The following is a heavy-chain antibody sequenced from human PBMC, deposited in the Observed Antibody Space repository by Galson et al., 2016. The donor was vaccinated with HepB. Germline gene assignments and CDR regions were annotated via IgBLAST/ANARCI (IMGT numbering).Heavy chain of an antibody. D-gene: IGHD2-2*01. CDR2: IYPGDSVP. J-gene: IGHJ6*03. Sequence: QSGAEVKKPGDSLKISCKGSGYDFTRYWIGWVRQMPGKGLELMGIIYPGDSVPRYSPSFQGQVTISGHKSISAAYLQWNSLKASDTAMYYCAAIGYCSSTSCLGGYYYYMDVWGKGTTVTVSS. V-gene: IGHV5-51*01. CDR1: GYDFTRYW. CDR3: AAIGYCSSTSCLGGYYYYMDV.